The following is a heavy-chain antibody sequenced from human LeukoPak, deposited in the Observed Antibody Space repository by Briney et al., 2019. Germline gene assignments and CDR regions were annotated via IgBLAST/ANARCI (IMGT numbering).Heavy chain of an antibody. Sequence: SETLSLTCTVSGVSISSSNSYWGWIRQPPGKGLEWIGSIYYTGNTYYNASLKSRVTISLDTSKNQFSLSLSSVTAADTALYYCARDPLRNWYFDLWGRGTLVTVSS. CDR3: ARDPLRNWYFDL. J-gene: IGHJ2*01. CDR2: IYYTGNT. CDR1: GVSISSSNSY. V-gene: IGHV4-39*07.